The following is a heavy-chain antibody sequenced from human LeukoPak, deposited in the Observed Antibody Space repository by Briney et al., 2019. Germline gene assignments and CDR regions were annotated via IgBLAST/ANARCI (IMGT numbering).Heavy chain of an antibody. CDR1: GDSISSRSYY. CDR2: IPYSGTA. J-gene: IGHJ4*02. Sequence: PSETLSLTCTASGDSISSRSYYWGWIRQSPGKGLEWIGSIPYSGTAYLNPSLKRRVTVSVDSKSQFSLRLSSVTAADTAVYYCARHRPDYSDRSGHYFFKPLDYWGQGTLVSVSS. D-gene: IGHD3-22*01. CDR3: ARHRPDYSDRSGHYFFKPLDY. V-gene: IGHV4-39*01.